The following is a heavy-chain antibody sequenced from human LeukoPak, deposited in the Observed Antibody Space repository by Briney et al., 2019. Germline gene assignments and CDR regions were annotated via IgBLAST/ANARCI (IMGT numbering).Heavy chain of an antibody. J-gene: IGHJ4*02. D-gene: IGHD6-13*01. V-gene: IGHV3-30*02. Sequence: GGSLRLSCAASGFTFSSYGMHWVRQAPGKGLEWVAVIWYGGSNKYYADSVEGRFTISRDNSKNTLYLQMNSLRAEDTAVYYCAKATAGYSSSLHGGAFDYWGQGTLVTVSS. CDR1: GFTFSSYG. CDR2: IWYGGSNK. CDR3: AKATAGYSSSLHGGAFDY.